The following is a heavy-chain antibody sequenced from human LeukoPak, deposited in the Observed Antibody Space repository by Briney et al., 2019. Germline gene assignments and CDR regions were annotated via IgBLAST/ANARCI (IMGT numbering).Heavy chain of an antibody. V-gene: IGHV4-31*03. D-gene: IGHD1-20*01. CDR1: GGSISSGGYS. CDR2: IYYSGST. Sequence: PSQTLSLTCTVSGGSISSGGYSWSWIRQHPGKGLEWIGYIYYSGSTNYSPSLKSRLTISVDTSKNQFSLKLSSVTAADTAVYYCAREITAGSNWFDPWGQGTLVTVSS. J-gene: IGHJ5*02. CDR3: AREITAGSNWFDP.